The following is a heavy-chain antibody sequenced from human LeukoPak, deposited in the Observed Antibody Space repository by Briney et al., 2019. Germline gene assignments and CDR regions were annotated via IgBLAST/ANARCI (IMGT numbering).Heavy chain of an antibody. J-gene: IGHJ4*02. V-gene: IGHV3-74*01. D-gene: IGHD3-3*01. CDR3: AKDHYWSIDY. CDR1: GFDFSSNW. Sequence: GGSLRLSCAASGFDFSSNWMHWVRHAPGQELVGVSRIKGDGISTNYADSVKGRFTISRDIAKNTLYLQMNSLRAEDTGVYYCAKDHYWSIDYWGRGTLVTVSS. CDR2: IKGDGIST.